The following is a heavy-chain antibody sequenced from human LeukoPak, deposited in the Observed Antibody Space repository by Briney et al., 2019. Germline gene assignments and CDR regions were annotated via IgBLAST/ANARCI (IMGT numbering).Heavy chain of an antibody. V-gene: IGHV4-59*11. CDR3: ARDEGGTGTSDLGS. CDR1: GDSINDHF. J-gene: IGHJ4*02. Sequence: SETLSLTCSVSGDSINDHFWNWIRQSPGTGLEWIGEISGSGSTRYNPFLNSRVTISRDTSKNQFSLRLTSVTAADTAVYYCARDEGGTGTSDLGSWGQGTLVTVSS. CDR2: ISGSGST. D-gene: IGHD1-7*01.